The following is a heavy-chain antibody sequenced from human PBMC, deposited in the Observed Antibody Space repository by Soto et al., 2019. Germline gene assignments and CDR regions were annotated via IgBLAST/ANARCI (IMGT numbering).Heavy chain of an antibody. CDR3: ARDMTRTVVPYFDF. J-gene: IGHJ4*02. CDR1: GGTFSSYV. Sequence: GASVKVSCKASGGTFSSYVGNWVRQDPGQGLEWMGRIIPISGAANYAQKFQGRVTITADKSTSTSYMELSSLRSEDTAVYYCARDMTRTVVPYFDFWGQGTLVTVSS. CDR2: IIPISGAA. D-gene: IGHD1-7*01. V-gene: IGHV1-69*06.